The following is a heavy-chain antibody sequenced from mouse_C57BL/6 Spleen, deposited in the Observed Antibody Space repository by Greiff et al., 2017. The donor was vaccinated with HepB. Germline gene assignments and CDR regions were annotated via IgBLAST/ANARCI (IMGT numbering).Heavy chain of an antibody. CDR2: ISYDGSN. V-gene: IGHV3-6*01. D-gene: IGHD1-1*01. Sequence: EVQLQESGPGLVKPSQSLSLTCSVTGYSITSGYYWNWIRQFPGNKLEWMGYISYDGSNNYNPSLKTRISITRDTSKNQFFLKLNSVTTEDTATYYCARDPGIITTVVDYFDYWGQGTTLTVSS. J-gene: IGHJ2*01. CDR1: GYSITSGYY. CDR3: ARDPGIITTVVDYFDY.